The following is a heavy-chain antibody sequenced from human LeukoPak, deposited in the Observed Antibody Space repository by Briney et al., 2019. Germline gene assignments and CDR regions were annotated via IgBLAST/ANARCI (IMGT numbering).Heavy chain of an antibody. Sequence: SETLSLTCTVSGVSISSSNSYWSWIRQPAGKGLEWIGRIYSSGSTNYNPSLKSLVTISLDTSKNKCSLKLSSVTAADTAVYYCARQYSDILTGYHRGELYWYFDLWGRGTLVTVSS. V-gene: IGHV4-61*02. CDR2: IYSSGST. J-gene: IGHJ2*01. D-gene: IGHD3-9*01. CDR1: GVSISSSNSY. CDR3: ARQYSDILTGYHRGELYWYFDL.